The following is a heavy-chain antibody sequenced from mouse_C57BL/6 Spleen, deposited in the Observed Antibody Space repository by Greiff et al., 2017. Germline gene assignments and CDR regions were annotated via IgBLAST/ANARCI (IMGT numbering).Heavy chain of an antibody. CDR2: ISSGGSYT. V-gene: IGHV5-6*01. D-gene: IGHD2-4*01. J-gene: IGHJ2*01. CDR1: GFTFSSYG. CDR3: AKHDYDPYFEY. Sequence: EVQLLESGGDLVKPGGSLKLSCAASGFTFSSYGMSWVRQTPDKRLEWVATISSGGSYTYYPDSVKGRFTISRDNAKNTQYLQMSSLKSEDTAMYYCAKHDYDPYFEYWGQGTTLTAAS.